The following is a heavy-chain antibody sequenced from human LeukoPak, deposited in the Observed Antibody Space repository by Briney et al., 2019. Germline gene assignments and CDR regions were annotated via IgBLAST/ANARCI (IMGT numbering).Heavy chain of an antibody. CDR1: GGSLSSYY. CDR3: ARHVRMGFGELSYPFDP. Sequence: PSETLSLTCTVSGGSLSSYYWSWIRQPAGKGLEWIGYIYYSGSTNYNPSLKSRVTISVDTSKNQFSLKLSSVTAADTAVYYCARHVRMGFGELSYPFDPWGQGTLVTVSS. J-gene: IGHJ5*02. V-gene: IGHV4-59*08. CDR2: IYYSGST. D-gene: IGHD3-10*01.